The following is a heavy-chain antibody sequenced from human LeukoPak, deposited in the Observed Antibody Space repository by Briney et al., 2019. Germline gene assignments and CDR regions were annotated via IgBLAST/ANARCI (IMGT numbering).Heavy chain of an antibody. J-gene: IGHJ5*02. CDR2: ISAYNGNT. Sequence: ASVKVSCKASGYSFTSSGISWVRQAPGQGLEWMGWISAYNGNTNYAQKLQGRVTMTTDTSTSTAYMELRSLRSDDTAVYYCARVCSSTSCYSEFWFDPWGQGTLVTVSS. V-gene: IGHV1-18*01. CDR1: GYSFTSSG. CDR3: ARVCSSTSCYSEFWFDP. D-gene: IGHD2-2*02.